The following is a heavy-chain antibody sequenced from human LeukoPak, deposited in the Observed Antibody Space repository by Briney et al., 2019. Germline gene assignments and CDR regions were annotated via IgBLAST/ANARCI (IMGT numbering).Heavy chain of an antibody. CDR2: ISYDGSNK. CDR3: AKGGYSGYDFFY. Sequence: GGSLRLSCAASGFTFSSYWMSWVRQAPGKGLEWVAVISYDGSNKNYADSVKGRFTISRDNSKKTLYLQMNSLRAEDTAVYYCAKGGYSGYDFFYWGQGTLVTVSS. D-gene: IGHD5-12*01. J-gene: IGHJ4*02. V-gene: IGHV3-30*18. CDR1: GFTFSSYW.